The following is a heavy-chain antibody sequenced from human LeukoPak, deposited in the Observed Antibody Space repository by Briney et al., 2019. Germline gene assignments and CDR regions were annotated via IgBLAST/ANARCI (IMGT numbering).Heavy chain of an antibody. J-gene: IGHJ4*02. D-gene: IGHD6-19*01. V-gene: IGHV3-23*01. Sequence: GGSLRLSCAASAFSFDNFAMSWVRQAPGRGLEWIAAISDSGGDTYYAESIKGRFTISRDNSKKTLYLQMNSLRADDTALYYCAKHPFIAVTVLEHWGQGTLVTVSS. CDR3: AKHPFIAVTVLEH. CDR2: ISDSGGDT. CDR1: AFSFDNFA.